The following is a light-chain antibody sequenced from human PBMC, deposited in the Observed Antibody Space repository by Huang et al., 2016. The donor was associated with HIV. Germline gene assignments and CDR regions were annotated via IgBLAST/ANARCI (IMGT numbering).Light chain of an antibody. CDR2: DTS. CDR1: QSVSSY. V-gene: IGKV3-11*01. Sequence: EIVLTQSPGTLSLSPGERATLSCRASQSVSSYVAWYQQKPGQAPRILIYDTSNRATDIPARFSGSGSGTDFTLTISSLEPEDFAFYYCQQRSTWPLTCGGETTVEIK. CDR3: QQRSTWPLT. J-gene: IGKJ4*01.